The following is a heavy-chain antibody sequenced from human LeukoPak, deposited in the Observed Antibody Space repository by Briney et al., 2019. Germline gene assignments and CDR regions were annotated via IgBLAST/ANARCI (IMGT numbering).Heavy chain of an antibody. CDR2: IYYSGST. CDR3: ARAGYDSSGYYYGLRNGIFDY. J-gene: IGHJ4*02. D-gene: IGHD3-22*01. CDR1: GGSISSGGYY. Sequence: PSQTLSLTCTVSGGSISSGGYYWSWIRQHPGKGLEWIGYIYYSGSTYYNPSLKSRVTISVDTSKNQFSLKLSSVTAADTAVYYCARAGYDSSGYYYGLRNGIFDYWGQGTLVTVSS. V-gene: IGHV4-31*03.